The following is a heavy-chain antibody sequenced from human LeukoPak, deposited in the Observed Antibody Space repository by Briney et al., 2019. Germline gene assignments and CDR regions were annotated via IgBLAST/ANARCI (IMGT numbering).Heavy chain of an antibody. Sequence: GASVKVSCKASGYTFTSYYMHWVRQAPGQGLEWMGWINPNSGGTNYAQKFQGRVTMTRDTSISTVYMELSRLRSDDTAVYYCARDPLYGSGSYFFDFWGQGTLVTVSS. CDR1: GYTFTSYY. CDR2: INPNSGGT. D-gene: IGHD3-10*01. V-gene: IGHV1-2*02. CDR3: ARDPLYGSGSYFFDF. J-gene: IGHJ4*02.